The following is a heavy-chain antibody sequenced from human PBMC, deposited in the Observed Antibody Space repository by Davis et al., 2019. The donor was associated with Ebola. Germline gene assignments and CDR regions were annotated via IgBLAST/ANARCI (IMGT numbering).Heavy chain of an antibody. J-gene: IGHJ4*02. CDR3: TRGLRNLYIDY. V-gene: IGHV3-21*06. D-gene: IGHD2-21*02. Sequence: GGSLRLSCAASGFTFPTSGINWVRQAPGRGLEWVATINVPGNFIFYAESVKGRFTISRDNAETSVYLQMNSLRADDTALYYCTRGLRNLYIDYWGQGTLVTVSS. CDR1: GFTFPTSG. CDR2: INVPGNFI.